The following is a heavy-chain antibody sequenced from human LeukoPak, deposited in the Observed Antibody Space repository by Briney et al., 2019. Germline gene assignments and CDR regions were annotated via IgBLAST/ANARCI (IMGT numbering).Heavy chain of an antibody. D-gene: IGHD2-2*01. V-gene: IGHV3-11*04. J-gene: IGHJ4*02. CDR2: ISSSGTTI. CDR1: GFTFSNAW. Sequence: PGGSLRLSCAASGFTFSNAWMSWVRRAPGQGLQWGSDISSSGTTIYYADSVKGRFTISRDNAKNSLYLQMNSLRAEDTAVYYCARKYCSTTSCLFDNWGQGTLVTVSS. CDR3: ARKYCSTTSCLFDN.